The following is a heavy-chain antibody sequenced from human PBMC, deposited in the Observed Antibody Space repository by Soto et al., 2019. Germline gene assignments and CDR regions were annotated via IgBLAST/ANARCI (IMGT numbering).Heavy chain of an antibody. CDR1: GGTFSSYA. J-gene: IGHJ6*02. CDR2: IIPIFGTA. CDR3: ARTPDRARVPNYGMGV. Sequence: QVQLVQSGAEVKKPGSSVKVSCKASGGTFSSYAISWVRQAPGQGLEWMGGIIPIFGTANYAQKFQGRVTITADESTSTAYMELSSLRSADTAVYYCARTPDRARVPNYGMGVWGQGTTVTVSS. V-gene: IGHV1-69*01.